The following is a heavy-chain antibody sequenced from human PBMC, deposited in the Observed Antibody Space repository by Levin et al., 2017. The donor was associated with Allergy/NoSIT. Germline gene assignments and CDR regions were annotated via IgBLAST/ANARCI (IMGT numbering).Heavy chain of an antibody. CDR1: GFTFSDYY. CDR2: ISSSGSTI. Sequence: AGGSLRLSCAASGFTFSDYYMSWIRQAPGKGLEWVSYISSSGSTIYYADSVKGRFTISRDNAKNSLYLQMNSLRAEDTAVYYCARDLWGRGYCSSTSCPTAGYWGQGTLVTVSS. J-gene: IGHJ4*02. CDR3: ARDLWGRGYCSSTSCPTAGY. D-gene: IGHD2-2*03. V-gene: IGHV3-11*01.